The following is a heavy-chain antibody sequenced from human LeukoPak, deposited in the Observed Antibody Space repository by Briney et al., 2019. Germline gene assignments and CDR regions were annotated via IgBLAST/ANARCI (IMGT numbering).Heavy chain of an antibody. CDR2: ISSSGSTI. CDR3: ARDSTAAGTFDY. CDR1: GFTFSDYY. V-gene: IGHV3-11*01. D-gene: IGHD6-13*01. J-gene: IGHJ4*02. Sequence: GGSLRLSRAASGFTFSDYYMSWIRRAPGKGLEWVSYISSSGSTIYYADSVKGRFTISRDNAKSSLYLQMNSLRAEDTAVYYCARDSTAAGTFDYWGQGTLVTVSS.